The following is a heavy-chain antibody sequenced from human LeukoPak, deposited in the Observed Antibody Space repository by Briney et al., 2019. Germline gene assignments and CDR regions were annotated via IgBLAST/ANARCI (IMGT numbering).Heavy chain of an antibody. CDR1: GYALTNYY. Sequence: GASVKVSCKASGYALTNYYMSWVRQAPGQGPAWMGAIDPSSGNTQFAPKFEGRVTVTTDTSTSTVYMEMSSLRSDDTAMYYCATYPGPTIQGSFDYWGQGTLVTVSS. CDR3: ATYPGPTIQGSFDY. J-gene: IGHJ4*02. V-gene: IGHV1-46*01. CDR2: IDPSSGNT. D-gene: IGHD5-18*01.